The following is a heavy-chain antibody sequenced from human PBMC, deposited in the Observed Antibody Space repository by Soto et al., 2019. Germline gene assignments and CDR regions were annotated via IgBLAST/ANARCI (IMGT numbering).Heavy chain of an antibody. V-gene: IGHV3-73*01. D-gene: IGHD3-22*01. CDR1: GFTFSGSA. J-gene: IGHJ3*01. CDR3: TSVYYYYSSGSGAFDV. Sequence: GGSLRLSCAASGFTFSGSAMHWVRQASGKGLEWVGRIRTRPNSYATAYAVSVKGRFTISRDDSKKTAYLQMNSLKTEDTAVYYCTSVYYYYSSGSGAFDVWGQGTMDTVS. CDR2: IRTRPNSYAT.